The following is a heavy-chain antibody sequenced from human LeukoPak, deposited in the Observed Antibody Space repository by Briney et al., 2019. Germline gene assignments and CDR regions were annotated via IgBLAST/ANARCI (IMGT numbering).Heavy chain of an antibody. V-gene: IGHV4-4*02. CDR3: ARDTIRFLEWHPLSYYGMDV. CDR2: IYHSGST. J-gene: IGHJ6*02. Sequence: SGTLSLTCTVSGGSISSSNWWSWVRQPPGKGLEWIGEIYHSGSTNYNPSLKSRVTISVDTSKNQFSLKLSSVTAADTAVYYCARDTIRFLEWHPLSYYGMDVWGQGTTVTVSS. CDR1: GGSISSSNW. D-gene: IGHD3-3*01.